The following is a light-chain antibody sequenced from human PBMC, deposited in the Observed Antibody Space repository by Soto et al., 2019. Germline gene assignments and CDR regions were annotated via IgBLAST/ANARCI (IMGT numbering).Light chain of an antibody. V-gene: IGKV3-15*01. Sequence: EIVLTQSPATLYVSPGERATLSCRASQSLSSNVAWYQQRPRQAPRLLIYDTSSRASDVPARFSGRGSGTEFTLTIASLQSEDFAIYYCQQYNPWPSMLSLGGGTKVELK. CDR2: DTS. J-gene: IGKJ4*01. CDR1: QSLSSN. CDR3: QQYNPWPSMLS.